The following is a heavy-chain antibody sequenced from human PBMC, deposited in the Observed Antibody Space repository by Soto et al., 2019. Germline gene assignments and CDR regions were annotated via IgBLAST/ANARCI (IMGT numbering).Heavy chain of an antibody. Sequence: GGRRLSCAASGFTFSSYAMTWVRQAPGKGLEWVSGVSGTGGSAYYADSVKGRFTISRDKSTNTLYLHMNSLRAEDTAVYYCARGSAYSDYDLEYWGQGTLVTVSS. V-gene: IGHV3-23*01. J-gene: IGHJ4*02. D-gene: IGHD4-17*01. CDR1: GFTFSSYA. CDR3: ARGSAYSDYDLEY. CDR2: VSGTGGSA.